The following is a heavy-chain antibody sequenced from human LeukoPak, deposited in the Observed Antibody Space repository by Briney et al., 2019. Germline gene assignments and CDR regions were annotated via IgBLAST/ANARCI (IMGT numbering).Heavy chain of an antibody. J-gene: IGHJ4*02. CDR2: LWSDGSTK. CDR3: TRDRYCSSTSCYYFDY. Sequence: GGSLRLSCSTSGFTFSTYGMHWVRQAPGKGLEWVALLWSDGSTKYYADSVKGRFTFSRDDSKNTLYLHMNSLRDEDTAVYYCTRDRYCSSTSCYYFDYWGQGTLVTVSS. D-gene: IGHD2-2*01. CDR1: GFTFSTYG. V-gene: IGHV3-33*01.